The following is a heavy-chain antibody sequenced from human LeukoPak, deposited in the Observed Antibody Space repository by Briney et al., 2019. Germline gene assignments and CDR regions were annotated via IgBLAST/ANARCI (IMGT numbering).Heavy chain of an antibody. J-gene: IGHJ3*02. D-gene: IGHD1-26*01. Sequence: SVKVSCKASGGTFNSYAIGWVRQAPGQGLEWMGGIIPMSDTANYPQKFRGRLTITADIPTSAVYMELSSLRSEDTAVYYCAREDDTGRYMGDDAFDIWGQGTMVTVSS. CDR3: AREDDTGRYMGDDAFDI. V-gene: IGHV1-69*06. CDR2: IIPMSDTA. CDR1: GGTFNSYA.